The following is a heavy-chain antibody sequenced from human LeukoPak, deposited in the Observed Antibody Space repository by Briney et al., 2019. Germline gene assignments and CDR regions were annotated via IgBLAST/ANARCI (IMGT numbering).Heavy chain of an antibody. D-gene: IGHD5-24*01. V-gene: IGHV3-23*01. J-gene: IGHJ4*02. CDR2: ISGSGGTT. CDR3: AKDGDGLGYFDY. CDR1: GFTFSSYA. Sequence: GGSLRLSCAASGFTFSSYAMSWVRQAPGKGLEWVSAISGSGGTTYYADSVKGRFIISRDNSKNTLYLQMNSLRAEDTAVYYCAKDGDGLGYFDYWGQGTLVTVSS.